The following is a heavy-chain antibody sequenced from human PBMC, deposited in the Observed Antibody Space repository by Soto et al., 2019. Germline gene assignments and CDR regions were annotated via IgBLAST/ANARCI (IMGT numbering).Heavy chain of an antibody. Sequence: GASVKVSCKASGYTFTNYGVSWVRQAPGQRLEWMGWISAYTRNTNYAQMFQGRVTMTTDTSTSTAYMELRSLTSDDTAVYYCARGDYYYGMDVWGQGTTVTVSS. V-gene: IGHV1-18*01. CDR1: GYTFTNYG. J-gene: IGHJ6*02. CDR3: ARGDYYYGMDV. CDR2: ISAYTRNT.